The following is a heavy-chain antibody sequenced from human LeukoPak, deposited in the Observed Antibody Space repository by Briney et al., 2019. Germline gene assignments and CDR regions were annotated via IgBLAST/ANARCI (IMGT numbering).Heavy chain of an antibody. CDR3: ARVQWQWLVLSSDESDAFDI. CDR2: ISAYNGNT. Sequence: ASVKVSCKASGYTFTSYGISWVRQAPGQGLEWMGWISAYNGNTNYAQKLQGRVTMTTDTSNSTAYMELRSLRSDDTAVYYCARVQWQWLVLSSDESDAFDIWGQGTMVTVSS. CDR1: GYTFTSYG. D-gene: IGHD6-19*01. J-gene: IGHJ3*02. V-gene: IGHV1-18*01.